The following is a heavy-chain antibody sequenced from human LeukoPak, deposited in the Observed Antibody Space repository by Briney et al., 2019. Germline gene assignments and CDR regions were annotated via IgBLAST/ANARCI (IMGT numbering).Heavy chain of an antibody. V-gene: IGHV4-34*13. Sequence: GGSLXGYXXSWIRQPRGKGXXGGXEIXQRGSNNYNPSLKRRVTISVDTSKNKCSLKKSSVATADTAVYYCAREDFWSGYNYTNYFDYWGQGTLVTVSS. CDR1: GGSLXGYX. J-gene: IGHJ4*02. D-gene: IGHD3-3*01. CDR3: AREDFWSGYNYTNYFDY. CDR2: IXQRGSN.